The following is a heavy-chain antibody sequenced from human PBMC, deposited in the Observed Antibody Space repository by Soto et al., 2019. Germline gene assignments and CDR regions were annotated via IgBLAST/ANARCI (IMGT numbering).Heavy chain of an antibody. CDR2: ISAGGDTT. Sequence: PGGSLRLSCAASGFTFRSYAMSWVRQAPGKGLEWVSLISAGGDTTYSADSVKVRFTISRDNSKNTLYLQVDSLRAEDTAVYYCAKGNLYSTSAYYFDYWGQGTLVTVSS. D-gene: IGHD6-13*01. CDR3: AKGNLYSTSAYYFDY. CDR1: GFTFRSYA. V-gene: IGHV3-23*01. J-gene: IGHJ4*02.